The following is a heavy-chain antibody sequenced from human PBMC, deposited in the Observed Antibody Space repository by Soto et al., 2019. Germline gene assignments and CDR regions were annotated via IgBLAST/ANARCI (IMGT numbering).Heavy chain of an antibody. CDR3: ARGRGSYWRYYFDN. Sequence: SETLSLTCTVSGDSIANGGYYWGWIRQPPGKGLEWIGSIYYSGSTYYNPSLKSRVTISVDTSKKQFSLKLSSVTAADTAVYYCARGRGSYWRYYFDNWGQGTLVTVSS. CDR1: GDSIANGGYY. V-gene: IGHV4-39*01. D-gene: IGHD3-16*01. J-gene: IGHJ4*02. CDR2: IYYSGST.